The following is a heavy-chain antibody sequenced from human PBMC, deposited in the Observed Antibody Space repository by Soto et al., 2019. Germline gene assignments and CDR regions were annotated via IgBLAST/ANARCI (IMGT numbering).Heavy chain of an antibody. CDR3: ARAFYDYRLWLVNWFDA. Sequence: ASVKVSCKASGYTFTSYAMHWVRQAPGERLEWMGWINAGNGNTKYSQKFKGRVTITRDTSASTAYMELSSLRSEDTAVYYCARAFYDYRLWLVNWFDAWGKGNLLIV. D-gene: IGHD3-16*01. J-gene: IGHJ5*02. CDR2: INAGNGNT. V-gene: IGHV1-3*01. CDR1: GYTFTSYA.